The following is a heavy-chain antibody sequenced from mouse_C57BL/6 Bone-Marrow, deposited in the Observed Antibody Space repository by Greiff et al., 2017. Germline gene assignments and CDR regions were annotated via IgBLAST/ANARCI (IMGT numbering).Heavy chain of an antibody. CDR3: TTRYYDYDEEVIYYAMDY. D-gene: IGHD2-4*01. Sequence: VQLQQPGAELVRPGSSVKLSCKASGYTFTSYWMDWVKQRPGQGLEWIGNIYPSDSETHYNQKFKDKATLTVDKSSSTAYMQLSSLTSEDSAVXYCTTRYYDYDEEVIYYAMDYWGQGTSVTVSS. V-gene: IGHV1-61*01. J-gene: IGHJ4*01. CDR1: GYTFTSYW. CDR2: IYPSDSET.